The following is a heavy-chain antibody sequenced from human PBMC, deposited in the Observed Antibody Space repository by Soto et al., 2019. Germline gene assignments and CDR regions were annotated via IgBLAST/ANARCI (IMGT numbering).Heavy chain of an antibody. CDR1: GFTVNNYA. D-gene: IGHD2-21*02. V-gene: IGHV3-30-3*01. CDR2: TSYDGNKK. J-gene: IGHJ4*02. CDR3: ARDHCGGDCYPPYYYFDY. Sequence: QVQLVESGGGVVQPGRSLRLSCVASGFTVNNYAMHWVRQAPGKGLEWVAVTSYDGNKKNYAESVKGRITISRDNSKNPLSLQMSRLRSEDTAVYYCARDHCGGDCYPPYYYFDYWGQGSLVTVSS.